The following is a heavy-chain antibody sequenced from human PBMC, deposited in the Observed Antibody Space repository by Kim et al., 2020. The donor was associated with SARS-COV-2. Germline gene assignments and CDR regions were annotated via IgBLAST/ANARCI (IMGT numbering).Heavy chain of an antibody. CDR2: FDPEDGET. CDR1: GYTLTELS. CDR3: ATGYTVVTPGYYYGMDV. J-gene: IGHJ6*02. Sequence: ASVKVSCKVSGYTLTELSMHWVRQAPGKGLEWMGGFDPEDGETIYAQKFQGRVTMTEDTSTDTAYMELSSLRSEDTAVYYCATGYTVVTPGYYYGMDVWGQGTTVTVSS. V-gene: IGHV1-24*01. D-gene: IGHD2-21*02.